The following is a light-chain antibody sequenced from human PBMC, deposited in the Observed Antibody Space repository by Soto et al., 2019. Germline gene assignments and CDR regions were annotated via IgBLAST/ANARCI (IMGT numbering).Light chain of an antibody. J-gene: IGLJ2*01. CDR3: VLYMRSGLRV. CDR2: STN. CDR1: SGSVSVSNY. Sequence: QAVVTQEPSFSVSPGATVTLTCGLSSGSVSVSNYPSWYQQTPGQAPRMLMYSTNTRSSGVPDRFSGSILGNKAALTITGAQADYESDYYCVLYMRSGLRVFGGGTKLTVL. V-gene: IGLV8-61*01.